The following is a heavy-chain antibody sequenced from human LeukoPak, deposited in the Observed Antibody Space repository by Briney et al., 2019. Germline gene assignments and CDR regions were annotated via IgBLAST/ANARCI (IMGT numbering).Heavy chain of an antibody. Sequence: PSETLSLTCTISGGSISNYYWTWIRQPPGGGLEWIGFIYDTGRTGYNPSLKTRVTISVDTSKNQFSLKLTSVTAADTAVYYCARQNREMATIQIEYWGQGTLVTVSS. V-gene: IGHV4-59*08. CDR3: ARQNREMATIQIEY. J-gene: IGHJ4*02. D-gene: IGHD5-24*01. CDR2: IYDTGRT. CDR1: GGSISNYY.